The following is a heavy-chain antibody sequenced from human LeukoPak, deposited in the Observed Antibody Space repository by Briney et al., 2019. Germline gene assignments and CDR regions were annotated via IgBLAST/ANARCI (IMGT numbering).Heavy chain of an antibody. D-gene: IGHD3/OR15-3a*01. J-gene: IGHJ4*02. Sequence: GGSLRLSCATSGFIFSGYYMIWIRQAPGKGLEWVSYISGSGNDISYADSVKGRFTISRDNAKGSLYLQMNSLRAADTAVYYCGTHAGRTGSDDWGQGTLVTVSS. V-gene: IGHV3-11*01. CDR2: ISGSGNDI. CDR3: GTHAGRTGSDD. CDR1: GFIFSGYY.